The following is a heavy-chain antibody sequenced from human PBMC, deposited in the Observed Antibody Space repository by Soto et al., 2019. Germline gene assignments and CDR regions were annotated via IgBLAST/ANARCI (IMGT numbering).Heavy chain of an antibody. J-gene: IGHJ4*02. D-gene: IGHD2-15*01. Sequence: QVQLQESGPGLVKPSGTLSLTCAISGGSISSSNWWSWVRQPPGKGLEWIGEIYHSGSTNYNPSLKSRVTVSVDKCENRFDLTLSTMTAADTAVYYCARENGSDFAYWGQGTLETVST. CDR2: IYHSGST. V-gene: IGHV4-4*02. CDR1: GGSISSSNW. CDR3: ARENGSDFAY.